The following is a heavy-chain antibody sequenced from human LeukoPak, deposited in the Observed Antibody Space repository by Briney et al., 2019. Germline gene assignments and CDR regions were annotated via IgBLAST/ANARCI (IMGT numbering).Heavy chain of an antibody. Sequence: GASVKVSCKASGGTFSSYALSWVRQAPGQGLEWMGGIIPIFGTANYAQKFQGRVTMTTDTSTSTAYMELRSLRSDDTAVYYCARVDDILTGWRLWGEGTLVTVSS. D-gene: IGHD3-9*01. J-gene: IGHJ4*02. CDR2: IIPIFGTA. CDR3: ARVDDILTGWRL. V-gene: IGHV1-69*05. CDR1: GGTFSSYA.